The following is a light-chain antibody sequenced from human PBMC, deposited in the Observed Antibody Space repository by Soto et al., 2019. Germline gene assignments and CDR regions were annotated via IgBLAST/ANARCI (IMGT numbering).Light chain of an antibody. CDR1: QSISSS. V-gene: IGKV1-39*01. J-gene: IGKJ4*01. Sequence: DIQMTQSPSSLSASVGDRVTITCRASQSISSSLNWYQQKPGKAPKLLIYAASSLQSGVPSRFSGSGSGTDFTLTISSLKPEDFATYYCQQSYSTPLTFGGGTKVEIK. CDR3: QQSYSTPLT. CDR2: AAS.